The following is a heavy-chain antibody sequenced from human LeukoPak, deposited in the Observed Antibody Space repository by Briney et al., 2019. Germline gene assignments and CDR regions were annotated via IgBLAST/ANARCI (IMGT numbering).Heavy chain of an antibody. CDR1: GGSISSSSYF. CDR3: ARHQDDDFWSGYVPNHYYGMDV. CDR2: IYYSGST. D-gene: IGHD3-3*01. V-gene: IGHV4-39*01. Sequence: SETLSLTCTVSGGSISSSSYFWGWIRQPPGKGLEWIGSIYYSGSTYYNPSVKSRVTISVDTSKNQSSLKLRSVTAADTDVYYCARHQDDDFWSGYVPNHYYGMDVWGQGTTVTVSS. J-gene: IGHJ6*02.